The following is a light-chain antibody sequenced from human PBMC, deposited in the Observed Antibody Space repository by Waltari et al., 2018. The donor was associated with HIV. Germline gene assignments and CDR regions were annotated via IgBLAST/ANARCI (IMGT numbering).Light chain of an antibody. CDR2: AAS. J-gene: IGKJ4*02. V-gene: IGKV1-16*01. Sequence: DIQMTQSPSSLSASIGDRVTITCWASQGITNSLVLFQRKPVKPPKSLIYAASSLLSGVPSRLSGRGSGTHFTLTISSLQPEDFATYFCQQYDSYPLTFGGGTKVDIK. CDR1: QGITNS. CDR3: QQYDSYPLT.